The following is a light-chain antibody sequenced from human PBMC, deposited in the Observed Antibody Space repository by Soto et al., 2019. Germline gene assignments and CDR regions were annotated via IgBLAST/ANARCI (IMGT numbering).Light chain of an antibody. V-gene: IGLV2-23*01. CDR3: YSYAGTSTWV. CDR2: EGT. Sequence: QSVLTQPASVSESPGQSIIISCTGTNNDVGNYKLVSWFQHHLGKAPKLIIYEGTKRPSGVSNRFSASQSGNTASLTISGLQAEDEADYYCYSYAGTSTWVFGGGTKLTVL. CDR1: NNDVGNYKL. J-gene: IGLJ3*02.